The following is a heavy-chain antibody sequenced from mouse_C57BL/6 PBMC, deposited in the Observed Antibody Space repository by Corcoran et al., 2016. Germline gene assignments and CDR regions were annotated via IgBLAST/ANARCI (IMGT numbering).Heavy chain of an antibody. CDR3: ARCELNYFDY. J-gene: IGHJ2*01. D-gene: IGHD4-1*01. CDR2: INTYSGVP. CDR1: GYTFTTYG. Sequence: QLQLVQSGPEPKKPGETVKISCKASGYTFTTYGMSWVKQAPGKGLKWIGWINTYSGVPTYAHDVKGRFPFSLETSASTAYLQINNLKNEDTATYFSARCELNYFDYWGEGTTLTVSS. V-gene: IGHV9-3*01.